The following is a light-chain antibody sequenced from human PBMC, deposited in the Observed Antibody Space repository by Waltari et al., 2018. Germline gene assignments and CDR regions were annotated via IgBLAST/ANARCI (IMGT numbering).Light chain of an antibody. V-gene: IGKV3-15*01. Sequence: VLLTQSPASLSVSPGDTVILSCRASQSFRTNLVWYQQKAGQAPRTLIYGASTRASGVPSRFSGSGSETDFTLIISSLQSEDAAVYFCQQYYVWPPITFGGGTKLEI. CDR1: QSFRTN. CDR3: QQYYVWPPIT. CDR2: GAS. J-gene: IGKJ4*01.